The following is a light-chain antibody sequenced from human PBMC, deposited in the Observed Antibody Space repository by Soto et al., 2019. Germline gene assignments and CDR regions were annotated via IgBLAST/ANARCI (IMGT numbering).Light chain of an antibody. V-gene: IGKV1-9*01. CDR2: AAS. CDR1: QGITND. J-gene: IGKJ3*01. Sequence: DIQLTQSPSFLSASVGDRVTITCRASQGITNDLAWYQQKPGKAPKLLIYAASSLQRGVPSTFSGSGFGTGFPLTISSLQPEDFATYFCQQFNSDPFTFGPGTTVDFK. CDR3: QQFNSDPFT.